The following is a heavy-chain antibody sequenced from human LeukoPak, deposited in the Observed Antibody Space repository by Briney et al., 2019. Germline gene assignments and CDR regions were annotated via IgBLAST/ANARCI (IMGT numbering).Heavy chain of an antibody. CDR3: ARAIEYSSSVSLDYYYYYMDV. CDR2: IYYSGST. V-gene: IGHV4-39*07. CDR1: GGSISRSSYY. J-gene: IGHJ6*03. Sequence: PWETLSLTCTVSGGSISRSSYYWGWIRQPPGKGLGWIGSIYYSGSTYYNPSLKSRVTISGDTSKNQFSLKLSSVTAADTAEYYCARAIEYSSSVSLDYYYYYMDVWGKGTTVTVSS. D-gene: IGHD6-6*01.